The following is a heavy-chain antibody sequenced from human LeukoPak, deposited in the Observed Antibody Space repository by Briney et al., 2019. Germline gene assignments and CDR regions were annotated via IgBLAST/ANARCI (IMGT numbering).Heavy chain of an antibody. J-gene: IGHJ5*02. V-gene: IGHV4-31*03. CDR3: ARSPTSGFYFHWFDP. CDR1: GGXLSGGGFF. CDR2: ISHSGST. Sequence: PSQTLSLSCTISGGXLSGGGFFWSFIRQRPGKGLEWIGYISHSGSTYYNPSLKSRLTISVDTSNNQFSLKLKSVTAADTAVYYCARSPTSGFYFHWFDPWGQGTLVTVSS. D-gene: IGHD3-22*01.